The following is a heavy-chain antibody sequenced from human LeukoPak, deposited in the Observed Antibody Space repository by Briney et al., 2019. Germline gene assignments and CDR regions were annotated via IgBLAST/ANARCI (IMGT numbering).Heavy chain of an antibody. D-gene: IGHD1-26*01. J-gene: IGHJ4*02. CDR3: ARGHPHGWELYLDY. CDR1: GFTFSSYT. Sequence: GGSLRLSCAASGFTFSSYTMNWVRQAPGKGLEWVSGISSSSSYIYYADSVKGRFTISRDNAKNSLYLQMNSLRVEDTAVYYCARGHPHGWELYLDYWGQGTLVTVSS. V-gene: IGHV3-21*01. CDR2: ISSSSSYI.